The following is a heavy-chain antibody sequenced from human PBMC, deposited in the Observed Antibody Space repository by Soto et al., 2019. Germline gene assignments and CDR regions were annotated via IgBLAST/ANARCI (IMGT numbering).Heavy chain of an antibody. V-gene: IGHV6-1*01. CDR3: AREITYYYGSGTINFDY. CDR1: GDSVSSNSAA. D-gene: IGHD3-10*01. J-gene: IGHJ4*02. Sequence: SQTLSLTCAISGDSVSSNSAAWHWIRQSPSRGLEWLGRTYYRSKWYNDYAVSVKSRITINPDTSKNQFSLQLNSVTPEDTAVYYCAREITYYYGSGTINFDYWGQGTLVTVSS. CDR2: TYYRSKWYN.